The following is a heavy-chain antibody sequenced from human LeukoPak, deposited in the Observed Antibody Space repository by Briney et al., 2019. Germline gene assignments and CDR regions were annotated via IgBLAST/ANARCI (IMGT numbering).Heavy chain of an antibody. D-gene: IGHD2-15*01. J-gene: IGHJ4*02. V-gene: IGHV4-34*01. CDR3: VRQGGYPDEPRPFDY. CDR2: INHSGST. Sequence: MPSETLSLTCAVYGGSFSGYYWSWIRQPPGKGLEWIGEINHSGSTNYNPSLKSRVTISVDTSKNQFSLKLSSVTAADTAVYYCVRQGGYPDEPRPFDYWGQGTLVTVSS. CDR1: GGSFSGYY.